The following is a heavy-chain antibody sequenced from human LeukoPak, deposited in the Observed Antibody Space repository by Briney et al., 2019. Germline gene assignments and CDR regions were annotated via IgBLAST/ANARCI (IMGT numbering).Heavy chain of an antibody. CDR1: GASISNYY. CDR2: IHSSRGS. D-gene: IGHD1-26*01. V-gene: IGHV4-4*09. J-gene: IGHJ4*02. Sequence: SETLSLTCTVSGASISNYYWSWIRQTPEKRLEWRGHIHSSRGSSYYPPLKSRLTLSIDTSTNQRPLKLPSVTAADTAVYFCARLGSYHDFWGQGALVTVSS. CDR3: ARLGSYHDF.